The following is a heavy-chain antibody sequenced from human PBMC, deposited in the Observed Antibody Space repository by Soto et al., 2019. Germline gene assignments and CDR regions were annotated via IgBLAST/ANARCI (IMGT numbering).Heavy chain of an antibody. CDR3: ARGSSGDYDFWSGPGYYFDY. V-gene: IGHV4-34*01. J-gene: IGHJ4*02. D-gene: IGHD3-3*01. Sequence: QVQLQQWGAGLLKPSETLSLTCAVYGGSFSGYYWSWIRQPPGKGLEWIGEINHSGSTNYNPSLNSRVTTSVDTSKNQFSLKLSSVTAADTAVYYCARGSSGDYDFWSGPGYYFDYWGQGTLVTVSS. CDR1: GGSFSGYY. CDR2: INHSGST.